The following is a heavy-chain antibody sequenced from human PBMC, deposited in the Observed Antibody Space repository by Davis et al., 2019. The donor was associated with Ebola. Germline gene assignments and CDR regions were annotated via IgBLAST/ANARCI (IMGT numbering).Heavy chain of an antibody. CDR3: ARDSGDFWSGYPFDP. V-gene: IGHV1-69*04. CDR1: GGTFSNYA. D-gene: IGHD3-3*01. Sequence: SVKVSCKASGGTFSNYAISWVRQAPGQGLEWMGRIIPILGIANYAQKFQGRVTITADKSTSTAYMELSSLRSEDTAVYYCARDSGDFWSGYPFDPWGQGTLVTVSS. J-gene: IGHJ5*02. CDR2: IIPILGIA.